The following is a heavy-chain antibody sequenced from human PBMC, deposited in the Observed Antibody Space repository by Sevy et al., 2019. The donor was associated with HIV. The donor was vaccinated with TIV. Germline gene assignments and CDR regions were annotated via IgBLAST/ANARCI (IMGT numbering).Heavy chain of an antibody. D-gene: IGHD2-8*02. V-gene: IGHV4-34*01. CDR3: ACSPAVVVVPGGLGWFGP. CDR1: DGSFSGYY. CDR2: INESGIT. J-gene: IGHJ5*02. Sequence: SETLSLTCAVHDGSFSGYYWNWIRQLPGKGLEWIGEINESGITYYNPSLKSRVTISVDTSKKQFSLKLNSVTAVDSAVYFCACSPAVVVVPGGLGWFGPWGQGTLVAVSS.